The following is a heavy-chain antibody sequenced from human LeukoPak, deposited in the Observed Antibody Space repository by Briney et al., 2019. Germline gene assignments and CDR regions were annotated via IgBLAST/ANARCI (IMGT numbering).Heavy chain of an antibody. Sequence: PSETLSLTCAVYGGPLSGYYWSWIRQPPGKGLEWIGEVNHGGSINYNPSLKSRVTISIDTSKNQFSLKLSSVTAADTAVYYCARVKPCPSSGPLDYWGQGTLVTVSS. V-gene: IGHV4-34*01. CDR3: ARVKPCPSSGPLDY. CDR2: VNHGGSI. CDR1: GGPLSGYY. D-gene: IGHD3-22*01. J-gene: IGHJ4*02.